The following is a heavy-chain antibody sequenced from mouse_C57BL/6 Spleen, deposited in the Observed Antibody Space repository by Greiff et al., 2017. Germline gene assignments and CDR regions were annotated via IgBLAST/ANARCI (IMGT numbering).Heavy chain of an antibody. CDR3: ARLTGTSYFDY. D-gene: IGHD4-1*01. Sequence: EVKLVESGGGLVKPGGSLKLSCAASGFTFSSYAMSWVRQTPEKRLEWVATISDGGSYTYYPDNVKGRFTISRDNAKNNLYLQMSHLKSEDTAMYYCARLTGTSYFDYWGQGTTLTVS. CDR2: ISDGGSYT. V-gene: IGHV5-4*03. CDR1: GFTFSSYA. J-gene: IGHJ2*01.